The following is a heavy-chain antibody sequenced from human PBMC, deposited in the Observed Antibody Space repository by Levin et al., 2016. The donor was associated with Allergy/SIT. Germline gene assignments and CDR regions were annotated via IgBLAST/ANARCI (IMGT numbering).Heavy chain of an antibody. D-gene: IGHD1-26*01. CDR1: GFTFSNYG. J-gene: IGHJ4*02. CDR3: AKDHSPLAWAHFFDS. Sequence: GGSLRLSCEVSGFTFSNYGMHWVRQVPGGGLEWVAVISYDGKSQYYRDSVKGRFTISRDNSKNTLYLQMNGLRPEDTAMYYCAKDHSPLAWAHFFDSVGPGNRRQRLL. CDR2: ISYDGKSQ. V-gene: IGHV3-30*18.